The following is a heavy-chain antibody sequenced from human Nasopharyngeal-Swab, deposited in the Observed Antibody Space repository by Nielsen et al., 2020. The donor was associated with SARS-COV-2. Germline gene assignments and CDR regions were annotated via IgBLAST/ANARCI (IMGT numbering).Heavy chain of an antibody. D-gene: IGHD6-19*01. CDR2: ISSSGTST. V-gene: IGHV1-46*01. Sequence: WVRQAPGQELEWMAYISSSGTSTNYAPNIQGRVTMTRDTATSTIYMELSSLTSEDTAVYYCAGEGSGEKKFDFWGQGTLVTVSS. J-gene: IGHJ4*02. CDR3: AGEGSGEKKFDF.